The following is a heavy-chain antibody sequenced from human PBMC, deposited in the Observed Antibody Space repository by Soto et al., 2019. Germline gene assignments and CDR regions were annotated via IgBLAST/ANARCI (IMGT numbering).Heavy chain of an antibody. V-gene: IGHV1-69*12. J-gene: IGHJ6*02. CDR1: GGTFSSYA. D-gene: IGHD2-15*01. Sequence: QVQLVQSGAEVKKPGSSVKVSCKASGGTFSSYAISWVRQAPGQGLEWMGGIIPIFGTANYADKFQDRVTITGYESTSTAYMELRSLRSEDTAVYYCARHPGGRGYYYGMDVWGQGTTVTVSS. CDR3: ARHPGGRGYYYGMDV. CDR2: IIPIFGTA.